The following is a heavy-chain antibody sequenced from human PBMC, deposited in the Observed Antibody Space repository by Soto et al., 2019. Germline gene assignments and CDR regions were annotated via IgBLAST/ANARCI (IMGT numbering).Heavy chain of an antibody. J-gene: IGHJ4*02. CDR2: IYYSGST. V-gene: IGHV4-59*01. CDR1: GGSISSYY. Sequence: SETLSLTCTVSGGSISSYYWSWIRQPPGKGLEWIGYIYYSGSTIYNPSLKSRVTISVDTSKNQFSLKLSSVTAADTAIYYCTRGGDPYKTGHWGQGTLVTVSS. CDR3: TRGGDPYKTGH. D-gene: IGHD2-21*01.